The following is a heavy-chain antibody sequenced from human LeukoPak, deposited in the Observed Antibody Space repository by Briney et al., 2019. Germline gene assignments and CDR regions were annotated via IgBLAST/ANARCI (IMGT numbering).Heavy chain of an antibody. Sequence: GGSLRLSCAASGFTFSNFAMSWVRQAPGKGLEWVSAISGSGGSTYYADSVKGRFTISRDNSKNTLYLQMNSLRAEDTAVYYCANLWFGEFYYFDCWGQGTLVTVSS. V-gene: IGHV3-23*01. CDR3: ANLWFGEFYYFDC. CDR2: ISGSGGST. D-gene: IGHD3-10*01. J-gene: IGHJ4*02. CDR1: GFTFSNFA.